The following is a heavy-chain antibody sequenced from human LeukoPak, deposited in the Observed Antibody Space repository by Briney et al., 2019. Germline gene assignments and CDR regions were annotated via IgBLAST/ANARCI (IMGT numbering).Heavy chain of an antibody. CDR1: GGSISSSSYY. Sequence: KPSETLSLTCTVSGGSISSSSYYWGWIRQPPGKGLEWIGSIYYSGSTYYNPSLKSRVAISVDTSKNQFSPKLSSVTAADTAVYYCARSERGYDSSGYYPPHFDYWGQGTLVTVSS. CDR2: IYYSGST. V-gene: IGHV4-39*01. CDR3: ARSERGYDSSGYYPPHFDY. D-gene: IGHD3-22*01. J-gene: IGHJ4*02.